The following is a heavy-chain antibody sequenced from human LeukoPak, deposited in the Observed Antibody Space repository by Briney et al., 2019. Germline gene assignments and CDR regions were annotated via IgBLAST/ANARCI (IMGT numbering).Heavy chain of an antibody. J-gene: IGHJ4*02. V-gene: IGHV4-4*07. CDR3: AREREGIAAAGTSVLIDY. CDR2: IYTSGST. CDR1: VGSISSYY. D-gene: IGHD6-13*01. Sequence: SETLSLTCTVSVGSISSYYWSWIRQPAGKGLEWIGRIYTSGSTNYNPSLKSRVTMSVDTSKNQFSLKLSSVTAADTAVYYCAREREGIAAAGTSVLIDYWGQGTLVTVSS.